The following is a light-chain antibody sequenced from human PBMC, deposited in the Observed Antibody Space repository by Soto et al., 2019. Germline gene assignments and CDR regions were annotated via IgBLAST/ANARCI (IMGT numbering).Light chain of an antibody. CDR1: QSISSGY. CDR2: GAS. CDR3: QRYGGSPLVT. J-gene: IGKJ4*01. V-gene: IGKV3-20*01. Sequence: ETVLTQSPGTLSLSPGERATLSCRASQSISSGYSAWYQQRPGQAPRLLISGASNRATGIPDRFSGSGSGTDFTLTISRLEPEDFAVYYCQRYGGSPLVTFGGGTKVEIK.